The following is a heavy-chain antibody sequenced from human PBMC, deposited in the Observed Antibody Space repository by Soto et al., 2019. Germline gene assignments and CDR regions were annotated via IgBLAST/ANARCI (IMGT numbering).Heavy chain of an antibody. CDR1: GGSISSYY. CDR3: ARAPNYGSGSPDP. Sequence: PSETLSLTCTVSGGSISSYYWSWIRQPPGKGLEWIGYIYYSGSTNYNPSLKSRVTISVDTSKNQFSLKLSSVTAADTAVYYCARAPNYGSGSPDPWGQGTLVTVSS. D-gene: IGHD3-10*01. J-gene: IGHJ5*02. CDR2: IYYSGST. V-gene: IGHV4-59*01.